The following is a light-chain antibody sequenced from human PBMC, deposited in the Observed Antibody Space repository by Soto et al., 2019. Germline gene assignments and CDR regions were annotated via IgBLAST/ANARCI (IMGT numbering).Light chain of an antibody. V-gene: IGKV3-15*01. CDR3: QQYNNWPPIT. J-gene: IGKJ5*01. Sequence: EIVLTQSPATLSVSPGERSTLSCNSSQSVSRNLAWYQQKPDQAPRLLIYGASTRATGIPARFSGSGSGTEFTLTISSLQSEDFAIYYCQQYNNWPPITFGQGTRLEI. CDR1: QSVSRN. CDR2: GAS.